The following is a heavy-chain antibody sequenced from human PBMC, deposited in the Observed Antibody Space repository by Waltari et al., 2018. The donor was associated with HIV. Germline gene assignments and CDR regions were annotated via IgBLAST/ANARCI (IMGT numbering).Heavy chain of an antibody. J-gene: IGHJ6*02. Sequence: EVQLVESGGGLVQPGGSLRLSCAASGFTVSSNFMSWVRQAPGKGLEWVSVIYRGVGTYYADSVKGRFTISRDNSKNTLYLQMNSLRAEDTAVYYCARVPRGPYGMDVWGQGTTVTVSS. CDR2: IYRGVGT. CDR1: GFTVSSNF. CDR3: ARVPRGPYGMDV. V-gene: IGHV3-66*01.